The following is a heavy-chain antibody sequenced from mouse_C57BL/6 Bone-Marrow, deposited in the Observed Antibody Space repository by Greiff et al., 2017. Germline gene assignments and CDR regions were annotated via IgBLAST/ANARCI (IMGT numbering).Heavy chain of an antibody. CDR1: GYTFTSYW. J-gene: IGHJ4*01. D-gene: IGHD1-1*01. V-gene: IGHV1-55*01. CDR3: ARERGLLPYAMDY. Sequence: VQLQQPGAELVKPGASVKMSCKASGYTFTSYWITWVKPRPGQGLEWIGDIYPGSGSTNYNEKFKSKATLTVDTSSSTAYMQLSSLTSEDSAVYYCARERGLLPYAMDYWGQGTSVTVSS. CDR2: IYPGSGST.